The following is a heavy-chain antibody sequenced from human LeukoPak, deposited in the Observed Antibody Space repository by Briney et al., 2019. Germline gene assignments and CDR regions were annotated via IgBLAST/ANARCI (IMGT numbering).Heavy chain of an antibody. CDR1: GFTFSSYW. V-gene: IGHV3-74*01. CDR2: IDRDGSNT. D-gene: IGHD1-1*01. J-gene: IGHJ4*02. Sequence: GGSLRLSCAASGFTFSSYWMHWVRQAPGKGLVWVSRIDRDGSNTGNADSVKGRFTISRDNARNTPYLQMNSLRAEDTAVYYCARDSNSYFDYWGLGSLVTVSS. CDR3: ARDSNSYFDY.